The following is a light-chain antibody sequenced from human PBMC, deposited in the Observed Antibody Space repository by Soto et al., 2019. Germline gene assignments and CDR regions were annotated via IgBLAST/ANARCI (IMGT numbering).Light chain of an antibody. V-gene: IGLV1-40*01. CDR2: DSF. CDR1: SSNIWAGYD. CDR3: QAYDNSLGVSVL. J-gene: IGLJ3*02. Sequence: QSVLTQPPSVSWAPVQTVTISCSGRSSNIWAGYDVHWYQQLPGTVPKLVIYDSFNQPSGVPDRFSGSKSGTSASLAITGLQAEDEAYYYCQAYDNSLGVSVLFGGGTKVTV.